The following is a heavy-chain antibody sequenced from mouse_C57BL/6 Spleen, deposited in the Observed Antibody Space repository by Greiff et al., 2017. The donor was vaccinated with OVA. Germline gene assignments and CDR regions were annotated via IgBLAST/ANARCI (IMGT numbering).Heavy chain of an antibody. Sequence: VMLVESGPELVKPGASVKISCKASGYAFSSSWMNWVKQRPGKGLEWIGRIYPGDGDTNYNGKFKGKATLTADKSSSTAYMQLSSLTSEDSAVYFCARSNWDWYFDVWGTGTTVTVSS. D-gene: IGHD4-1*02. J-gene: IGHJ1*03. V-gene: IGHV1-82*01. CDR3: ARSNWDWYFDV. CDR2: IYPGDGDT. CDR1: GYAFSSSW.